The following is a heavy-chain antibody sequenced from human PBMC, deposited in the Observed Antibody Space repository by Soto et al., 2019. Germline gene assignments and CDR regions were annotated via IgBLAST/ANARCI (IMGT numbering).Heavy chain of an antibody. D-gene: IGHD2-2*01. Sequence: ASVKVSCKASGYTFTSYYMHWVRQAPGQGLEWMGIFNPSGGSTSYAQKFQGRVTMTRDTSTSTVYMELSSLRSEDTAVYYCARDFEYCSSTSCPLSDPTYYFDYWGQGTLVTVSS. CDR1: GYTFTSYY. CDR2: FNPSGGST. J-gene: IGHJ4*02. CDR3: ARDFEYCSSTSCPLSDPTYYFDY. V-gene: IGHV1-46*03.